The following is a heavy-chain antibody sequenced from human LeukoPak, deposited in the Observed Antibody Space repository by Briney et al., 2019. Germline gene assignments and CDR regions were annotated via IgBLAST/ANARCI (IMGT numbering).Heavy chain of an antibody. Sequence: NASETLSLTCSVCGGSISSGGYYWSWIRQHPGKGLQWIGYIYYSGSTYSNPSLKSRVTISVDTSKNQFSLKLSSVTAADTAMYYCARRGVGSSVIPWAFAMWGQRTMVTVSS. CDR2: IYYSGST. CDR3: ARRGVGSSVIPWAFAM. J-gene: IGHJ3*02. V-gene: IGHV4-31*03. D-gene: IGHD2-2*01. CDR1: GGSISSGGYY.